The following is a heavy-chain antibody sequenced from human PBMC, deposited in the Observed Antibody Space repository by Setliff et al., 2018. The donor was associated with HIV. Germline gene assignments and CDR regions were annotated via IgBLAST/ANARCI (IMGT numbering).Heavy chain of an antibody. V-gene: IGHV4-31*03. Sequence: PSETLSLTCTVSGGSISSGGYYWSWIRQHPGKGLEWMGYIYYSGSTYYNPSLKSRVTISVDTSKNQFSLKLSSVTAADTAVYYCARAPTSFGVVIPRFDPWGQGTLVTVSS. J-gene: IGHJ5*02. CDR2: IYYSGST. D-gene: IGHD3-3*01. CDR3: ARAPTSFGVVIPRFDP. CDR1: GGSISSGGYY.